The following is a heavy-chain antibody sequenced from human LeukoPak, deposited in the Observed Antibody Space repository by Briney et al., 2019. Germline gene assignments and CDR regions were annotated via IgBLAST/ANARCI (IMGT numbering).Heavy chain of an antibody. CDR1: GYTFTSYD. CDR3: ARGRWAYYYDSSGYKY. CDR2: MNPNSGNT. D-gene: IGHD3-22*01. V-gene: IGHV1-8*01. Sequence: ASVKVSCKASGYTFTSYDINWVRQATGQGLEWMGWMNPNSGNTGYAQKFQGRVTMTRNTSISTAYMELSSLRSEATAVYYCARGRWAYYYDSSGYKYWGQGTLVTVSS. J-gene: IGHJ4*02.